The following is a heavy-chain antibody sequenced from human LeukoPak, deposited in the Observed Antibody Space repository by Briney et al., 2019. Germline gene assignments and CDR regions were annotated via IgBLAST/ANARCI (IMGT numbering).Heavy chain of an antibody. CDR3: ARGTPSSSGSNLGY. CDR1: GGSISSYY. V-gene: IGHV4-59*01. J-gene: IGHJ4*02. D-gene: IGHD6-19*01. CDR2: IYYSGST. Sequence: PSETLSLTCTVSGGSISSYYWSWIRQPPGKGLEWIGYIYYSGSTNYNPSLKSRVTISVDTSKNQFSLKLGSVTAADTAVYYCARGTPSSSGSNLGYWGQGTLVTVSS.